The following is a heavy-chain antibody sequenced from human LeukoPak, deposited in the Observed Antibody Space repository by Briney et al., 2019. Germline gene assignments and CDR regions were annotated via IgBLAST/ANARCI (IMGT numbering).Heavy chain of an antibody. D-gene: IGHD3-10*01. CDR2: IYYSGTT. CDR3: ARGPYGAGSYY. CDR1: VGSISSGDYY. J-gene: IGHJ4*02. V-gene: IGHV4-30-4*01. Sequence: SETLSLTCTVSVGSISSGDYYWSWIRHPPGKGLEWIGYIYYSGTTYYNPTLNSRVTISVDKPKNQFSLKLTSVTAADTTVYCCARGPYGAGSYYWGQGDLVTVSS.